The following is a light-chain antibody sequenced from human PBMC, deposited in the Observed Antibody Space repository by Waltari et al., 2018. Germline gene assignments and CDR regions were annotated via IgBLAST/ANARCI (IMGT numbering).Light chain of an antibody. V-gene: IGKV3-20*01. Sequence: EIVLTQSPGTLSFSPGERVPLPCRASQSVGRSLAWYQQRPGQAPRLLIYDAFTRATGVADRFSGSGSGTDFSLTISRLDPEDFAVYYCQMYVRLPVTFGQGTKVEIK. J-gene: IGKJ1*01. CDR3: QMYVRLPVT. CDR2: DAF. CDR1: QSVGRS.